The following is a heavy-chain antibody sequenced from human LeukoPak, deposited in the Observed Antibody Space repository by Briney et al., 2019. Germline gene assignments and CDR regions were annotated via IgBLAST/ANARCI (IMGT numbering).Heavy chain of an antibody. D-gene: IGHD3-10*01. CDR1: GFSFRDYW. CDR3: MTSWVRQQRDF. J-gene: IGHJ4*02. V-gene: IGHV3-7*01. Sequence: SGGSLRLSCAASGFSFRDYWMSWVRQAPGKGLEWVADIEPDGSGKTYVDSVKGRFTISRDNAQQSLYLQMDTLTAEDTAVYYCMTSWVRQQRDFWGQGTLVTVSS. CDR2: IEPDGSGK.